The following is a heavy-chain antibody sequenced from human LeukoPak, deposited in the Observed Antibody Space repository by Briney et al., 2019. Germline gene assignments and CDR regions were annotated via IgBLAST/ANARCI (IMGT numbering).Heavy chain of an antibody. V-gene: IGHV3-21*01. CDR2: ISSSSSYI. J-gene: IGHJ4*02. CDR1: GFTFSSYS. CDR3: ARGWTTVTTPVDY. D-gene: IGHD4-17*01. Sequence: PGGSLRLSCAASGFTFSSYSMNWVRQAPGKGLEWVSSISSSSSYIYYADSVKGRFTISRDNAKNSLYLQINSLRAEDTAVYYCARGWTTVTTPVDYWGQGTLVTVSS.